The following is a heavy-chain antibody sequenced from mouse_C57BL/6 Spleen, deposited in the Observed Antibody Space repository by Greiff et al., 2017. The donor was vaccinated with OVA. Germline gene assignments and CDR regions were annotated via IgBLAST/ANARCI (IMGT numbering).Heavy chain of an antibody. D-gene: IGHD2-5*01. CDR3: AKNPYYSNYDWYFDV. V-gene: IGHV2-5*01. CDR1: GFSLTSYG. J-gene: IGHJ1*03. Sequence: VQVVESGPGLVQPSQSLSITCTVSGFSLTSYGVHWVRQSPGKGLEWLGVIWRGGSTDYNAAFMSRLSITKDNSKSQVFFKMNSLQADDTAIYYCAKNPYYSNYDWYFDVWGTGTTVTVSS. CDR2: IWRGGST.